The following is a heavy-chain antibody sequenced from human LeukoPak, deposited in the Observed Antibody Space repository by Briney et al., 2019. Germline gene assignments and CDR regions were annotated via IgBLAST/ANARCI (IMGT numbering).Heavy chain of an antibody. CDR3: ARHAYHDDNSGYYFAY. Sequence: KGGASLQISCKGSGSLFTSYWNGWGRPLPGKGLERMGIIYPGESESIYSPSFQGQVTISADKSISTAYLQWNSLKASDTAMYYCARHAYHDDNSGYYFAYGGQGTLVTVPS. V-gene: IGHV5-51*01. D-gene: IGHD3-22*01. CDR1: GSLFTSYW. CDR2: IYPGESES. J-gene: IGHJ4*02.